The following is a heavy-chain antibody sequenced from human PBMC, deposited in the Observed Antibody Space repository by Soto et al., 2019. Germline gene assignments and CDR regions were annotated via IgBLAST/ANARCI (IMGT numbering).Heavy chain of an antibody. Sequence: GGSLRLSCAASGFTFSSYAMSWVRQAPGKGLEWVSAISGSGGSTYYADSVKGRFTISRDNSKNTLYLQMNSLRAEDTAVYYYAKVIVVVPAAGWFDPWGQGTLVTVSS. D-gene: IGHD2-2*01. CDR3: AKVIVVVPAAGWFDP. CDR2: ISGSGGST. J-gene: IGHJ5*02. V-gene: IGHV3-23*01. CDR1: GFTFSSYA.